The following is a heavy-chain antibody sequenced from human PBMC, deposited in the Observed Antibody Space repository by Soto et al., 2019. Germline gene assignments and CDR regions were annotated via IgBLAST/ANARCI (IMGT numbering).Heavy chain of an antibody. J-gene: IGHJ6*02. V-gene: IGHV3-48*03. CDR2: ISSSGSTI. D-gene: IGHD6-6*01. CDR1: GFTFSSYE. Sequence: GGSLRLSCAASGFTFSSYEMNWVRQAPGKGLEWVSYISSSGSTIYYADSVKGRFTISRDNAKNSLYLQMNSLRAEDTAVYYCARGEIAARRWYYYGMDVWGQGTTVTVSS. CDR3: ARGEIAARRWYYYGMDV.